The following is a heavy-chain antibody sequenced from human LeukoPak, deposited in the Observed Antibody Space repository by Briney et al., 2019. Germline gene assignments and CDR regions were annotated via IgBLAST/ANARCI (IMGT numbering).Heavy chain of an antibody. Sequence: PSETLSLTCTVSGGSISSYYWSWIRQPAGKGLEWIGRIYTSGSTNYNPSLKSRVTMSVDTPKNQFSLKLSSVTAADTAVYYCARDFVVPAAITYNWFDYWGQGTLVTVSS. J-gene: IGHJ5*01. CDR2: IYTSGST. CDR3: ARDFVVPAAITYNWFDY. V-gene: IGHV4-4*07. D-gene: IGHD2-2*01. CDR1: GGSISSYY.